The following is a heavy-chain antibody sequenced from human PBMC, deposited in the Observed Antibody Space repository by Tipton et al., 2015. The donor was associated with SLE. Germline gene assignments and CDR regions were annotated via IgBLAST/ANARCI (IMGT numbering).Heavy chain of an antibody. D-gene: IGHD6-19*01. CDR2: ISHDGINQ. J-gene: IGHJ4*02. CDR1: GFTPSTYA. CDR3: ASVADY. V-gene: IGHV3-30*04. Sequence: SLRLSCAVSGFTPSTYAMEWVRQAPGKGLECVAVISHDGINQNYADSVRGRFTISRDISKNTLYLQMNSLRPEDTAVYYCASVADYWGQGTQVTVSS.